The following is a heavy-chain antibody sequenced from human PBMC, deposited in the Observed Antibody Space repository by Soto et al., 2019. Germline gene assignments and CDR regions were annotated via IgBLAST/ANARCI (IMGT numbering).Heavy chain of an antibody. CDR2: IIPIFGTA. V-gene: IGHV1-69*13. CDR1: GGTFSSYA. CDR3: QLSQYGSGESHDY. J-gene: IGHJ4*02. D-gene: IGHD3-10*01. Sequence: GASVKVSCKASGGTFSSYAISWVRQAPGQGLEWMGGIIPIFGTAKYAQKFQGRVTITAGESTSTAYMELSSLRSEETAVYYCQLSQYGSGESHDYWGQVTLVTVSS.